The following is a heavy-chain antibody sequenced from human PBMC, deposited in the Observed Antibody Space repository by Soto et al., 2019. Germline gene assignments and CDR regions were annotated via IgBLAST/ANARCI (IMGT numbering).Heavy chain of an antibody. CDR2: ISSSATYI. V-gene: IGHV3-21*01. CDR3: AREPVGVTRVFYFDN. CDR1: GFTFSSYN. D-gene: IGHD3-3*01. J-gene: IGHJ4*02. Sequence: EVQLVESGGGLVKPGGSLRLSCAASGFTFSSYNMNWARQAPGKGLEWISSISSSATYISYADSVRGRFTISRDNAKNALYLQMNSLRDEDTAVYYCAREPVGVTRVFYFDNWGQGNLVTVSS.